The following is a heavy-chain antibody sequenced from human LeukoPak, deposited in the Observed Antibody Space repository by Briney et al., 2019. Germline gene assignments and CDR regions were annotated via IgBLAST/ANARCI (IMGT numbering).Heavy chain of an antibody. J-gene: IGHJ4*02. Sequence: PGGSLRLSCASSGFTFNNYAMTWVRQAPGKGLEWVSSITASGGSTYCADSVKGSFTISRDNSKNTLYLQMSSLRAEDTAVYYCARDYPTSGIVTIFDYWGQGTLVTVSS. D-gene: IGHD1-1*01. CDR2: ITASGGST. CDR3: ARDYPTSGIVTIFDY. CDR1: GFTFNNYA. V-gene: IGHV3-23*01.